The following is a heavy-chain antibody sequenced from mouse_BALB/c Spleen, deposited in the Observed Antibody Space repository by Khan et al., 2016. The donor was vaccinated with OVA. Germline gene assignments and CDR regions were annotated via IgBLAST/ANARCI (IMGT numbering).Heavy chain of an antibody. J-gene: IGHJ4*01. D-gene: IGHD3-3*01. Sequence: QIQLVQSGPELKKPGETVKISCKASGYTLTNYGMNWVKQAPGKGLKWMGWININTGEPTYADDFKGRFAFSLETSASTAYLHINNLKSEDTATYCCARGGRRAMDYWGQGTSFTVSS. CDR1: GYTLTNYG. V-gene: IGHV9-3-1*01. CDR2: ININTGEP. CDR3: ARGGRRAMDY.